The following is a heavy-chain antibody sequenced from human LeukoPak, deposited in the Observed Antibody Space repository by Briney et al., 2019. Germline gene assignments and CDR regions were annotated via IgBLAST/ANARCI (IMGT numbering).Heavy chain of an antibody. J-gene: IGHJ4*02. D-gene: IGHD3-3*01. CDR3: LRHHDH. Sequence: GGSLRLSCATSGFPFSSSGMSWVRQAPGKGLEWVASTQPDGGAQYYVDSVRGRFTISRDNAENFLYLQMHSLRAADTAIYYCLRHHDHWGQGTLVTVSS. CDR1: GFPFSSSG. CDR2: TQPDGGAQ. V-gene: IGHV3-7*01.